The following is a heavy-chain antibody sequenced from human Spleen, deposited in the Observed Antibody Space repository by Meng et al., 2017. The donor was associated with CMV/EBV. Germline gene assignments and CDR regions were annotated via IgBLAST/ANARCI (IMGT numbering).Heavy chain of an antibody. Sequence: GASITTPKGWTWVRQPPGRGLEWVGEIDHSGNSNSNPSLKSRLTLSLDTSKNHLSLRMTSVTAEDTAIYYCARVREHTSLGNYWFDPWGQGTLVTVSS. V-gene: IGHV4-4*02. D-gene: IGHD3-16*01. CDR3: ARVREHTSLGNYWFDP. CDR1: GASITTPKG. J-gene: IGHJ5*02. CDR2: IDHSGNS.